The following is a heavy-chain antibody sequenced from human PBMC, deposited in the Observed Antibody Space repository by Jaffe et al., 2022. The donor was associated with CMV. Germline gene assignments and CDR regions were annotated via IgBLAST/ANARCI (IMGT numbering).Heavy chain of an antibody. CDR3: ARDRGESWQADRGGNWFDP. D-gene: IGHD3-16*01. CDR2: ISGYAGAT. J-gene: IGHJ5*02. CDR1: GYSFSNYG. Sequence: QVHLLQSGGEMKKTGASVKVSCKASGYSFSNYGISWVRQAPGQGLEWMGWISGYAGATNIAQKFRDRVTMTRDTATTTVYMELRTLTSDDTAVYYCARDRGESWQADRGGNWFDPWGQGTLVTVSS. V-gene: IGHV1-18*04.